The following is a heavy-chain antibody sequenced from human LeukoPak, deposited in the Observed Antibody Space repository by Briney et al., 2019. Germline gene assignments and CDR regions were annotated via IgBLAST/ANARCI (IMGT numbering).Heavy chain of an antibody. CDR3: ERERADDSGIQ. Sequence: GGSLRLSCAASGFTFSSYWMSWVRQAPGKGLEWVANIKQDGSEKYYVDSVKGRFTISRDNSKNTLYLQMNNLRAEDTAVYFCERERADDSGIQWGQGTLVTVSS. D-gene: IGHD3-22*01. CDR1: GFTFSSYW. V-gene: IGHV3-7*03. J-gene: IGHJ4*02. CDR2: IKQDGSEK.